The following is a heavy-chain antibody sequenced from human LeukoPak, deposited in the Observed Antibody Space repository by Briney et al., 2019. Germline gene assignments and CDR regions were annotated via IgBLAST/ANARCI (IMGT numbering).Heavy chain of an antibody. CDR2: ISWNSGSI. CDR3: AKAPGYSSGWYSFDY. CDR1: GFTFDDYA. Sequence: GGSLRLSCAASGFTFDDYAMHWVRQAPGKGLEWVSGISWNSGSIGYADSVKGRFTISRDNAKNSLYLQMNSLRAEDTALYYCAKAPGYSSGWYSFDYWGQGTLVTVSS. V-gene: IGHV3-9*01. D-gene: IGHD6-19*01. J-gene: IGHJ4*02.